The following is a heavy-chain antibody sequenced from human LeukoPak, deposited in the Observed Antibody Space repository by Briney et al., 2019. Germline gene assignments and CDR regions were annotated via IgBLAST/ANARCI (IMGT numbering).Heavy chain of an antibody. CDR2: IYYSGST. J-gene: IGHJ5*02. V-gene: IGHV4-59*12. Sequence: SETLSLTCTVSGGSISSYYWSWIRQPPGKGLEWIGYIYYSGSTNYNPSLKSRVTISVDTSKNQFSLKLSSVTAADTAVYYCARGASLGIAAAGTGNWFDPWGQGTLVTVSS. CDR3: ARGASLGIAAAGTGNWFDP. D-gene: IGHD6-13*01. CDR1: GGSISSYY.